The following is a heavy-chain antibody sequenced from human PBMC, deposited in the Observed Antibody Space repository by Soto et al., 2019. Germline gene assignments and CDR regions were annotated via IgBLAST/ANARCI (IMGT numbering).Heavy chain of an antibody. CDR2: IKRDADGGTT. CDR1: GFRLSDAW. V-gene: IGHV3-15*07. Sequence: EVRVVESGGGLVKPGGSLRLSCAASGFRLSDAWVHWVRQAPGKGLQWVGRIKRDADGGTTDYAAPVKGRFIISRDDSKNTLFLHMNSLISDDTGVYYCVTDEVPQWGQGTLVTVSP. CDR3: VTDEVPQ. J-gene: IGHJ4*02.